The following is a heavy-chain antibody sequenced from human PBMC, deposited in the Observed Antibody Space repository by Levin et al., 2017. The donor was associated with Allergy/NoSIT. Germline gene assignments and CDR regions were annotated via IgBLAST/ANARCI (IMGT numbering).Heavy chain of an antibody. CDR1: GYSISSGYY. V-gene: IGHV4-38-2*02. D-gene: IGHD3-16*02. J-gene: IGHJ3*02. CDR3: AAYDYVWGSYRLNDAFDI. CDR2: IYHSGST. Sequence: SQTLSLTCTVSGYSISSGYYWGWIRQPPGKGLEWIGSIYHSGSTYYNPSLKSRVTISVDTSKNQFSLKLSSVTAADTAVYYCAAYDYVWGSYRLNDAFDIWGQGTMVTVSS.